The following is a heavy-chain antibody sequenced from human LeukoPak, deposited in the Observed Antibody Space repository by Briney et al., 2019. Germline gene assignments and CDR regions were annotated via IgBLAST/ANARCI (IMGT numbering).Heavy chain of an antibody. CDR3: ASCLRDLIVGASPAYYYYMDV. Sequence: VASVKVSCKASGGTFSSYAISWVRQAPGQGLEWMGGIIPIFGTANYAQKFQGRVTITADESTSTAYMELSSLRSEDTAVYYCASCLRDLIVGASPAYYYYMDVWGKGTTVTVSS. CDR1: GGTFSSYA. CDR2: IIPIFGTA. D-gene: IGHD1-26*01. J-gene: IGHJ6*03. V-gene: IGHV1-69*01.